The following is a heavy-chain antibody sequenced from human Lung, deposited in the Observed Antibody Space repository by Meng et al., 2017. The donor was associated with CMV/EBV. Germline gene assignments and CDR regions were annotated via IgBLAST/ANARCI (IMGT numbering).Heavy chain of an antibody. J-gene: IGHJ5*01. Sequence: SVXVSCKTSGGTFSDYTISWVRQAPGQGLEWMGRVTPIVGIPRYAQIFQDRVTITADKFTSTTYMELTGLTSTDTAVYYCATSQCVSANCRDAYNWFNSWXQGTLVTVSS. CDR2: VTPIVGIP. CDR1: GGTFSDYT. CDR3: ATSQCVSANCRDAYNWFNS. D-gene: IGHD1-1*01. V-gene: IGHV1-69*02.